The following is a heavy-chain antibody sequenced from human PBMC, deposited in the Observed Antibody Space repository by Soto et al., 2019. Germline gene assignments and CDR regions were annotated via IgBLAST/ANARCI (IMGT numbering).Heavy chain of an antibody. J-gene: IGHJ5*02. Sequence: QITLKESGPTLVKPTQTLTLTCTFSGFSLSTSGVGVGWIRQPPGKALEWLALIYWDDDKRYSPSLKSRLTIPKDTSKNQVVLTMTNMDPVDTATYYCAHTLPMVRGAKMRRNWFDPWGQGTLVTVSS. CDR2: IYWDDDK. CDR1: GFSLSTSGVG. V-gene: IGHV2-5*02. CDR3: AHTLPMVRGAKMRRNWFDP. D-gene: IGHD3-10*01.